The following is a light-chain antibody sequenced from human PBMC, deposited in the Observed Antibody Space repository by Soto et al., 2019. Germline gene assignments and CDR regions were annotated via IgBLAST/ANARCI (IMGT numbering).Light chain of an antibody. CDR1: QDIRNY. CDR3: QHYDHLPPLS. CDR2: DAS. J-gene: IGKJ4*01. V-gene: IGKV1-33*01. Sequence: DIQMTQSPSSLSASVGDRVTITCQASQDIRNYLNWYQQKPGKAPNLLIYDASNLRAGGPSRFCGSGSGTEFTFAISSLQPEDIATYYCQHYDHLPPLSFGGGTKVEIK.